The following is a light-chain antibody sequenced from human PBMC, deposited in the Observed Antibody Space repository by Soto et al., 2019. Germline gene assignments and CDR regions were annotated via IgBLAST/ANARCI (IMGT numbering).Light chain of an antibody. CDR2: RTS. V-gene: IGKV1-5*03. Sequence: IQMTQSPSTLSSSVGDRVIITCRASQSISSWMAWYQRKPGKAPQLLISRTSSLRTGVPSRFSGYGSGTEFTLTISSLQPDDFATYYCQYYGSYSTFGQGTKVDIK. CDR1: QSISSW. J-gene: IGKJ1*01. CDR3: QYYGSYST.